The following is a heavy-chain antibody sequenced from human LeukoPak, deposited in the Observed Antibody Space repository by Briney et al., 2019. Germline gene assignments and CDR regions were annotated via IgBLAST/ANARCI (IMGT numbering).Heavy chain of an antibody. CDR2: IYYSGST. J-gene: IGHJ3*02. CDR1: GGSISNYY. Sequence: PSGTLSLTCTVSGGSISNYYWNWIRQPPGKGLEWIGSIYYSGSTYYNPPLKSRVTISVDTSKNQFSLKLSSVTAADTAVYYCARRPFDAFDIWGQGIMVTVSS. CDR3: ARRPFDAFDI. V-gene: IGHV4-39*01.